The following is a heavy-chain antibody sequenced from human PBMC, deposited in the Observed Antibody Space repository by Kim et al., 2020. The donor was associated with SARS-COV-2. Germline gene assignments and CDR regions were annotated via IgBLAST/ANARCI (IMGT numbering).Heavy chain of an antibody. J-gene: IGHJ6*02. V-gene: IGHV1-8*01. CDR1: GYTFTSYD. CDR2: MNPNSGNT. Sequence: ASVKVSCKASGYTFTSYDINWVRQATGQGLEWMGWMNPNSGNTGYAQKFQGRVTMTRNTSISTAYMELSSLRSEDTAVYYCASLLGVEQQLVPGYYYGMDVWGQGTTVTVSS. D-gene: IGHD6-13*01. CDR3: ASLLGVEQQLVPGYYYGMDV.